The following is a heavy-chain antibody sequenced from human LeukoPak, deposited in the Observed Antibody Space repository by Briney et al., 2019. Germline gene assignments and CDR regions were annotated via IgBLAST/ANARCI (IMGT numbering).Heavy chain of an antibody. CDR3: ARRYCSNISCQLGFDY. Sequence: ASVKVSCKASGYTFISYYIHWVRQAPRHGLEWMGIINPSGDGTIYAQKFKGRVTMTTDTSTSTVYMELSSLKSQDTAVYYCARRYCSNISCQLGFDYWGQGNPVTVSP. CDR1: GYTFISYY. CDR2: INPSGDGT. D-gene: IGHD2-2*01. J-gene: IGHJ4*02. V-gene: IGHV1-46*01.